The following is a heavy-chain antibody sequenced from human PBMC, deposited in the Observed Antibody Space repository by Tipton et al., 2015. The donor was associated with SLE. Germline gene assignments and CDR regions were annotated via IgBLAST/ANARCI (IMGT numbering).Heavy chain of an antibody. CDR1: GYTFTSFD. V-gene: IGHV1-8*01. CDR3: ARDVSSGWYFDL. J-gene: IGHJ2*01. D-gene: IGHD6-19*01. Sequence: QVQLVQSGPEVKKPGASVKVSCKASGYTFTSFDINWVRQATGQGLEWMGWMNPNSGNTAYAQKFQGRVTMTRDTSISTAYMELSSLRSEDTAVYYCARDVSSGWYFDLWGRGTLVTVSS. CDR2: MNPNSGNT.